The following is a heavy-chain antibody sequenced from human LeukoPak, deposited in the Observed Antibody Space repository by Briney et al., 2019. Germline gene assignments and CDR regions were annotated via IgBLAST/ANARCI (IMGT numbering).Heavy chain of an antibody. CDR2: IYYSGST. CDR1: GGSISSSSYY. J-gene: IGHJ6*02. D-gene: IGHD5-18*01. CDR3: ARRIQLWLKNYYYGMDV. Sequence: SETLSLTCTVSGGSISSSSYYWGWIRQPPGKGLEWIGSIYYSGSTYYNPSLKSRVTISVDTSKNQFSLKLSSVTAADTAVYYCARRIQLWLKNYYYGMDVWGQGTTVTVSS. V-gene: IGHV4-39*07.